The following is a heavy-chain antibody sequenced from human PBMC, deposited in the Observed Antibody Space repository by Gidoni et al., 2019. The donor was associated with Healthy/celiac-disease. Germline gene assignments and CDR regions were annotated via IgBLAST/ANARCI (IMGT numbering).Heavy chain of an antibody. CDR1: GFTFSSYS. D-gene: IGHD6-13*01. CDR3: ARMAAAGTLVRFDP. CDR2: ISSSSSYI. J-gene: IGHJ5*02. Sequence: EVQLVESGGGLVKPGGSLRLSCAASGFTFSSYSMNWVRQAPGKGLEWVSSISSSSSYIYYADSVKGRFTISRDNAKNSLYLQMNSLRAEDTAVYYCARMAAAGTLVRFDPWGQGTLVTVSS. V-gene: IGHV3-21*01.